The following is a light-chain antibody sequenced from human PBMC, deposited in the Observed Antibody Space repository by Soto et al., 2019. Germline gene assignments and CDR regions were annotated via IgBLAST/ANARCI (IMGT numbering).Light chain of an antibody. V-gene: IGLV2-14*01. CDR3: SSYTTSSII. Sequence: QSALTQPASVSESPGQSITISCTGTSSDVGGYNYVSWYQHHPGKAPKLMIYEVSNRPSGVSNRFSGSKSGNTASLTISGLQAEDEADYYCSSYTTSSIIFGTGTKLT. CDR2: EVS. CDR1: SSDVGGYNY. J-gene: IGLJ1*01.